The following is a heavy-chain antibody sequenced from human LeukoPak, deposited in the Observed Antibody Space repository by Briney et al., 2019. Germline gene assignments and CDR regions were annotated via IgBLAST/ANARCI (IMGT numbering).Heavy chain of an antibody. J-gene: IGHJ4*02. D-gene: IGHD5-18*01. V-gene: IGHV1-69*05. Sequence: SVKVSCKASGGTFSSYAISWERQAPGQGLEWMGRIIPIFGTANYAQKFQGRVTITTDESTSTAYMELSSLRSEDTAVYYCARATFDRGYSYGTDYWGQGTLVTVSS. CDR3: ARATFDRGYSYGTDY. CDR1: GGTFSSYA. CDR2: IIPIFGTA.